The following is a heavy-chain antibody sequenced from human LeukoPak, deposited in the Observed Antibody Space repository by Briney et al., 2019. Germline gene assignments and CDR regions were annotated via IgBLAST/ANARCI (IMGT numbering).Heavy chain of an antibody. CDR3: ARNSSSGFFDY. CDR2: MYNSVSI. J-gene: IGHJ4*02. Sequence: SETLSLTCVVSGYSIRNGDYWGWIRQSPGKGLEWIASMYNSVSIHYNPSLKSRVTILVDTSKNEFSLKMRSVTAADTAVYYCARNSSSGFFDYWGQGTLATVSP. V-gene: IGHV4-38-2*01. D-gene: IGHD6-6*01. CDR1: GYSIRNGDY.